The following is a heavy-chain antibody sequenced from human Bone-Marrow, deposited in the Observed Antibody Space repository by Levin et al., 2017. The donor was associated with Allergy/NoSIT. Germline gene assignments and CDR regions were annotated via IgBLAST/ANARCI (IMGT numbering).Heavy chain of an antibody. Sequence: ASVKVSCKASGYTFSDYYMYWVRQAPGQGLEWMGWINPKSGNTNYAQKFQGRVTMTRDTSISTVYMELNNLKSDDTAVYYCARRADVVVVPVNWFDPWGRGTLVTVSS. CDR2: INPKSGNT. D-gene: IGHD2-2*01. CDR1: GYTFSDYY. V-gene: IGHV1-2*02. J-gene: IGHJ5*02. CDR3: ARRADVVVVPVNWFDP.